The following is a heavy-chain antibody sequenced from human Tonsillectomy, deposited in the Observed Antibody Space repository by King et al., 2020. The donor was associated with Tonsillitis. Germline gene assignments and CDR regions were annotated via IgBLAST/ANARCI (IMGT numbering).Heavy chain of an antibody. J-gene: IGHJ5*02. CDR2: IDYSGST. CDR3: ARHMRDYDGWYNWFDP. D-gene: IGHD3-3*01. Sequence: QLQESGPGLVKPSETLSLTCTVSGGSISSSSYYWGWIRQPPGKGLEWIGSIDYSGSTYYNPSLKSRVTVSVDTSKNQFSLNLSSVTAADTALYYYARHMRDYDGWYNWFDPWGQGTLVTVSS. V-gene: IGHV4-39*07. CDR1: GGSISSSSYY.